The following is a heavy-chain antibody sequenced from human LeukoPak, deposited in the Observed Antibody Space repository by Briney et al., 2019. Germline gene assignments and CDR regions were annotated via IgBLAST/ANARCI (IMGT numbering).Heavy chain of an antibody. CDR3: ERGWIAVAGPFDY. Sequence: GGSLRLSCAASGFTVSSNYMNWVRQAPGEGLEWVLDLYSGGRTYYADSVKGRFTISRDNSKNTLYLQMNSLRAEDTAVYYCERGWIAVAGPFDYWGQGTLVTVSS. CDR2: LYSGGRT. D-gene: IGHD6-19*01. V-gene: IGHV3-53*01. J-gene: IGHJ4*02. CDR1: GFTVSSNY.